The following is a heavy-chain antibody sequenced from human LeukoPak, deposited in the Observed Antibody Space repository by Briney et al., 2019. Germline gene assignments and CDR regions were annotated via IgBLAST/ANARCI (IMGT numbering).Heavy chain of an antibody. D-gene: IGHD3-22*01. CDR1: GGSISSYY. V-gene: IGHV4-59*01. Sequence: SETLSLTCSVSGGSISSYYWSWIRQFPGKGLEWIGDISYSGSTKYNPTLKSRATISADTSKNQFSLELTSVTAADTAVYYCAREARGSNGYYYNFWGQGNLVTVSS. J-gene: IGHJ4*02. CDR2: ISYSGST. CDR3: AREARGSNGYYYNF.